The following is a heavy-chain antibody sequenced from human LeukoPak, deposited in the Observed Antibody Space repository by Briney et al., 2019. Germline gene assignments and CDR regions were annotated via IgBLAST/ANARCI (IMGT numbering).Heavy chain of an antibody. CDR1: GGSISSSSYY. J-gene: IGHJ5*02. D-gene: IGHD3-22*01. CDR3: ARARSPSSGYLLRDHNWFDP. V-gene: IGHV4-39*07. CDR2: IYYSGST. Sequence: SETLSLTCTVSGGSISSSSYYWGWIRQPPGKGLEWIGSIYYSGSTYYNPSLKSRVTISVDRSKNQFSLKLSSVTAADTAVYYCARARSPSSGYLLRDHNWFDPWGQGTLVTVSS.